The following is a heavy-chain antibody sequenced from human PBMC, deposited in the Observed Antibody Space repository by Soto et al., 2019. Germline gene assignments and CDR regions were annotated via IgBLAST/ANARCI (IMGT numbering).Heavy chain of an antibody. V-gene: IGHV3-30*18. D-gene: IGHD5-18*01. CDR3: AKDISFVDTAIFFPTD. J-gene: IGHJ4*02. Sequence: PGGSLRLSCAASGFTFSSYGMHWVRQAPGKGLEWVAVISYDGSNKYYADSVKGRFTISRDNSKNTLYLQMNSLRAEDTAVYYCAKDISFVDTAIFFPTDWGQGTLVTVSS. CDR1: GFTFSSYG. CDR2: ISYDGSNK.